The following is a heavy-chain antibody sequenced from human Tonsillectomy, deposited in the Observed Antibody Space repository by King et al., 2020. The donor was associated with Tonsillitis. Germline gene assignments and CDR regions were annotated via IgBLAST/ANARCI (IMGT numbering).Heavy chain of an antibody. D-gene: IGHD4-17*01. J-gene: IGHJ4*02. Sequence: QLPLQESGPGLVNPSQTLSLTCTVSGDFISSGESYWGWIRQKPGKALEWIGSIHNSGQTYYDPSLKSRPSVSLDTSKNHFSLKLGSVSAADTAVYYCARDPVRLAGHTYDYWGQGTLVTVSS. CDR2: IHNSGQT. V-gene: IGHV4-31*03. CDR1: GDFISSGESY. CDR3: ARDPVRLAGHTYDY.